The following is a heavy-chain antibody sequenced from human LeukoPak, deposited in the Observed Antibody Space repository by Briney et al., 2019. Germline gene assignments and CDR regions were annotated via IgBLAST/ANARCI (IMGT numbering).Heavy chain of an antibody. CDR2: ISSSSSYI. V-gene: IGHV3-21*01. D-gene: IGHD3-22*01. Sequence: PGGSLRLSCVASGFTFTTYSMSWVRQAPGKGLEWVSSISSSSSYIYYADSVKGRFTISRDNAKNSLYLQMNSLRAEDTAVYYCARDWDYYDSSGSSDPWGQGTLVTVSS. CDR1: GFTFTTYS. CDR3: ARDWDYYDSSGSSDP. J-gene: IGHJ5*02.